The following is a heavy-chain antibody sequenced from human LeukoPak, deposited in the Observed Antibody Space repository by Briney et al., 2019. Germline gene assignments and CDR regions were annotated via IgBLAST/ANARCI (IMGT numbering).Heavy chain of an antibody. Sequence: GGSLRLSCAASGFTFSSYAMSWVRQAPGKGLEGVSAISGSGGSTYYADSVKGRFTISRDNSKKTLYLQMNSLRAEDTAVYYCAKGVYSSSVGLGYNWFDPWGQGTLVTVSS. D-gene: IGHD6-6*01. V-gene: IGHV3-23*01. CDR3: AKGVYSSSVGLGYNWFDP. CDR1: GFTFSSYA. J-gene: IGHJ5*02. CDR2: ISGSGGST.